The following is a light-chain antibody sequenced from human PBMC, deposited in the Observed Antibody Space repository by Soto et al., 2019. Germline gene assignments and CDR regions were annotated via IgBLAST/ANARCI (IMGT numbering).Light chain of an antibody. V-gene: IGKV1-5*01. CDR3: QQYNNYPYT. CDR2: DAS. J-gene: IGKJ5*01. CDR1: QSISSW. Sequence: DIQMTQSPSTLSASIGDRVTITCRASQSISSWLAWYQQKPGKAPKLLIYDASSLESGVPSRFSGSGSGTEFTLTISSLQPDDFATYYCQQYNNYPYTFGQGTRLEIK.